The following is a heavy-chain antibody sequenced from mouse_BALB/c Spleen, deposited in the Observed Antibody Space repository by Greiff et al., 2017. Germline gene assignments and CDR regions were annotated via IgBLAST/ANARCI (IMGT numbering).Heavy chain of an antibody. CDR3: ARDYGNYVFAY. Sequence: EVQLVESGPGLVKPSQSLSLTCTVTGYSITSDYAWNWIRQFPGNKLEWMGYISYSGSTSYNPSLKSRISITRDTSKNQFFLQLNSVTTEDTATYYCARDYGNYVFAYWGQGTLVTVSA. J-gene: IGHJ3*01. CDR1: GYSITSDYA. D-gene: IGHD2-1*01. CDR2: ISYSGST. V-gene: IGHV3-2*02.